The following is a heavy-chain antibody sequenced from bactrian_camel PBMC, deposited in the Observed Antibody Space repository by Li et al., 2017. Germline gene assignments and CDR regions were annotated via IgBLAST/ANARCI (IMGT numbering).Heavy chain of an antibody. CDR2: ITYDGSDT. CDR3: TSPPYGMISDAPAN. J-gene: IGHJ4*01. V-gene: IGHV3S5*01. CDR1: GFTFSSYY. Sequence: HVQLVESGGGLVQPGGSLRLSCAASGFTFSSYYVTWVRQVPEKGLEWVSSITYDGSDTWYVDSVKGRFTISRDNANNTLYLQLNSLKTEDTAMYYCTSPPYGMISDAPANWGQGTQVTVS. D-gene: IGHD6*01.